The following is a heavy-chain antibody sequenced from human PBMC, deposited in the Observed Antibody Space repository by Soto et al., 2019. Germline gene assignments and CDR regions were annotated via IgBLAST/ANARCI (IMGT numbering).Heavy chain of an antibody. J-gene: IGHJ6*02. CDR2: IGTAGDT. CDR1: GFPFSSYD. Sequence: GGSLRLSCAASGFPFSSYDMHWVRQAPGKGLEWVSAIGTAGDTYYPGSVKGRFTISRENAKNSLYLQMNSLRAEDTAVYYCARSLWLLHYYYGMDVWGQGTTVTVSS. CDR3: ARSLWLLHYYYGMDV. V-gene: IGHV3-13*01. D-gene: IGHD5-18*01.